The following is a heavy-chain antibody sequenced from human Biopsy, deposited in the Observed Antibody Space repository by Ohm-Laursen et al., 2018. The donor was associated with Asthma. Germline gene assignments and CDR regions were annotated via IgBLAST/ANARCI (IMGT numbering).Heavy chain of an antibody. D-gene: IGHD5-12*01. J-gene: IGHJ6*02. Sequence: SVKVSCKASGDSFSNYAIRWVRQAPGQGLEWMGGLIPVLGTPDHAQMFEGRVTITTDESTSTAYMELSSLSSEDTAVYYCARGYSGSDRIVYYYSGLEVWGQGTTVTVSS. CDR1: GDSFSNYA. CDR3: ARGYSGSDRIVYYYSGLEV. CDR2: LIPVLGTP. V-gene: IGHV1-69*05.